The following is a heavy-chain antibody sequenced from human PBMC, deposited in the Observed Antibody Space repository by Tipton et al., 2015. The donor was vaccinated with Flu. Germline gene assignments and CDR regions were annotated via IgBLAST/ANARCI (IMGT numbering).Heavy chain of an antibody. Sequence: SLRLSCAASGFTFSSYSMNWVRQAPGKGLEWVSSISSSSSYIYYADSVKGRFTISRDNSKNTLYLQMNSLRAEDTAVYYCARGSHTAAGSNRFDPWGQGTLVTVSS. J-gene: IGHJ5*02. CDR2: ISSSSSYI. CDR1: GFTFSSYS. D-gene: IGHD6-13*01. CDR3: ARGSHTAAGSNRFDP. V-gene: IGHV3-21*01.